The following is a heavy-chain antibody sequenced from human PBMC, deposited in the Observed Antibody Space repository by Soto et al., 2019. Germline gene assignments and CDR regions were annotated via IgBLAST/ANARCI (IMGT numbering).Heavy chain of an antibody. J-gene: IGHJ6*02. CDR2: IYYSGST. Sequence: LSLTCTVSGGSISSGDYYWSWIRQPPGKGLEWIGYIYYSGSTYYNPSLKSRVTISVDTSKNQFSLKLSSVTAADTAVYYCARDQNTYYDFWSGSLYGMDVWGQGTTVTVSS. CDR1: GGSISSGDYY. D-gene: IGHD3-3*01. V-gene: IGHV4-30-4*01. CDR3: ARDQNTYYDFWSGSLYGMDV.